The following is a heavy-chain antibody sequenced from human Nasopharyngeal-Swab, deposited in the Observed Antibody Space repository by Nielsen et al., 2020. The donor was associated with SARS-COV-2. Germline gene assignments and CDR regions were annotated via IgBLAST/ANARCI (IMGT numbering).Heavy chain of an antibody. J-gene: IGHJ4*02. D-gene: IGHD5-18*01. CDR2: IIPIFGTA. CDR3: AAQSGVDTAMGWGDFDY. CDR1: GGTFSSYA. V-gene: IGHV1-69*13. Sequence: SVKVSCKASGGTFSSYAISWVRQAPGQGLEWMGGIIPIFGTANYAQKFQGRVTITADESTSTAYMELSSLRSEDTAVYYCAAQSGVDTAMGWGDFDYWGQGTLVTVSS.